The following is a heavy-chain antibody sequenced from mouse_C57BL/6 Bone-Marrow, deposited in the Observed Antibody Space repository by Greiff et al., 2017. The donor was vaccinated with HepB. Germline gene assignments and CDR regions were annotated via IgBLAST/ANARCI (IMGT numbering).Heavy chain of an antibody. D-gene: IGHD1-1*01. CDR1: GYAFSSSW. V-gene: IGHV1-82*01. J-gene: IGHJ2*01. Sequence: VQLQQSGPELVKPGASVKISCKASGYAFSSSWMNWVKQRPGKGLEWIGRIYPGDGDTNYNGKFKGKATLTADKSSSTAYMQLSSLTSEDSAVYFCARIPGSSYGYWGQGTTLTVSS. CDR3: ARIPGSSYGY. CDR2: IYPGDGDT.